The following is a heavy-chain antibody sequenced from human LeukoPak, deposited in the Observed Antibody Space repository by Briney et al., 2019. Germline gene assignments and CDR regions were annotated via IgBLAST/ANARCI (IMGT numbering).Heavy chain of an antibody. J-gene: IGHJ4*02. CDR1: GVSFNDYY. D-gene: IGHD4-17*01. V-gene: IGHV4-34*01. Sequence: PSETLSLTCAVSGVSFNDYYWSWVRQTPGKGLEWIGEFNHSGYTNDSPSLKSRVTLSIDTSRKQFSLNLRSVTVADTGIYYCTRMTTGHDYWGQGTLVTVSS. CDR2: FNHSGYT. CDR3: TRMTTGHDY.